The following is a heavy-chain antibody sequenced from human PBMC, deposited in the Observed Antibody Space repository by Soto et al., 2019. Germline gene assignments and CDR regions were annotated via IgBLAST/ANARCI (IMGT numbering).Heavy chain of an antibody. Sequence: QVPLVQSGAEVKKPGASVKVSCKASGYTFTSYDINWVRQAAGRGLEWMGWMNPNSGNTAYAQKFQGRVTMTRNTSISTAYMELSSLRSDDTAVYYCARPDHYYGMNVWGQGTTVTVSS. V-gene: IGHV1-8*01. J-gene: IGHJ6*02. CDR1: GYTFTSYD. CDR2: MNPNSGNT. CDR3: ARPDHYYGMNV.